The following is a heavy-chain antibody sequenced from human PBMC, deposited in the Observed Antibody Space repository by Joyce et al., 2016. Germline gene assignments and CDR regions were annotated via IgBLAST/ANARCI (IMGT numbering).Heavy chain of an antibody. V-gene: IGHV4-30-4*01. D-gene: IGHD3-3*01. CDR3: ARGNGDFWSGYYNYFDY. CDR1: GGSISSGDYY. Sequence: QVQLQESGPGLVKPSQTLSLTCTVSGGSISSGDYYWSWVRQSPGKGLEWIGYIYFSGITNRHTSLKSRLTISADTSKNQFSLKVRSVTAADTAVYYCARGNGDFWSGYYNYFDYWGQGILVTVSS. J-gene: IGHJ4*02. CDR2: IYFSGIT.